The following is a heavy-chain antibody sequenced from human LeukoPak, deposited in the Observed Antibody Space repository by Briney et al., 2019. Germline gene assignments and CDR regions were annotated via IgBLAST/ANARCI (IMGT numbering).Heavy chain of an antibody. CDR1: GFTFSSYD. J-gene: IGHJ6*02. Sequence: GGSLRLSCAASGFTFSSYDMHWVRQATGKGLEWVSAIGTAGDTYYPGSVKGRFTISRENAKNSLYLQMNSLRAGDTAVYYCARGSRGYYGSGSYYSPGYYGMDVWGQGTTVTVSS. CDR3: ARGSRGYYGSGSYYSPGYYGMDV. CDR2: IGTAGDT. D-gene: IGHD3-10*01. V-gene: IGHV3-13*01.